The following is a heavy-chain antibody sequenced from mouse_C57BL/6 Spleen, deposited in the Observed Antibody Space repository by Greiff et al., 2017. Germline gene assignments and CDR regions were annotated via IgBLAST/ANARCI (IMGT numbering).Heavy chain of an antibody. CDR2: IDPETGGT. V-gene: IGHV1-15*01. Sequence: VQLQQSGAELVRPGASVTLSCKASGYTFTDYEMNWVKQTPVHGLEWIGAIDPETGGTAYNQKFKGKAILTADKSSSTAYMELRSLTSEDSAVYYCTRANYDDFDYWGQGTTLTVSS. CDR1: GYTFTDYE. CDR3: TRANYDDFDY. D-gene: IGHD2-1*01. J-gene: IGHJ2*01.